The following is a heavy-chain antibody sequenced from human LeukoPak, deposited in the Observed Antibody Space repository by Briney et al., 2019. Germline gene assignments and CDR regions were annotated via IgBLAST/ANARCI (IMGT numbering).Heavy chain of an antibody. CDR3: ARLASGSYGPLTPFDY. Sequence: ASETLSLTCTVSGGSISSYYWSWIRQPPGKGLEWIGDIYYSGSTNYNSSLKSRVTISVDTSKNQFSLRLSSVTAADTAVYYSARLASGSYGPLTPFDYWGQGTLVTVSS. CDR2: IYYSGST. J-gene: IGHJ4*02. V-gene: IGHV4-59*08. D-gene: IGHD1-26*01. CDR1: GGSISSYY.